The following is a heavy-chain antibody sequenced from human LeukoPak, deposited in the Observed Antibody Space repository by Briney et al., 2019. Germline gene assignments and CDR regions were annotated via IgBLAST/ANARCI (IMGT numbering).Heavy chain of an antibody. CDR1: GFTFSSYA. V-gene: IGHV3-23*01. CDR3: AKVFYPAAGTGRVDFPFDY. CDR2: VSGGGGST. Sequence: GGSLRLSCAASGFTFSSYAMSWVRQAPGKGLEWVSPVSGGGGSTYYADSVKGRFTISGDNSKTTLYLQMNSLRAEDTAVYYCAKVFYPAAGTGRVDFPFDYWGQGTLVTVSS. J-gene: IGHJ4*02. D-gene: IGHD6-13*01.